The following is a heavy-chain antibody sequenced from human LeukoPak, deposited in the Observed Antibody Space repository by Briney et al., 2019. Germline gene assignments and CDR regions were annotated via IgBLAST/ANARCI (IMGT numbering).Heavy chain of an antibody. CDR3: AKDAGLGVGVTTDYFDY. CDR2: ISGSGGST. Sequence: GGSLRLSCAASGFTFSSYAMSWVRQAPEKGLEWVSAISGSGGSTYYADSVKGRFTISRDNSKNTLYLQMNSLRAEDTAVYYCAKDAGLGVGVTTDYFDYWGQGTLVTVSS. J-gene: IGHJ4*02. CDR1: GFTFSSYA. D-gene: IGHD1-26*01. V-gene: IGHV3-23*01.